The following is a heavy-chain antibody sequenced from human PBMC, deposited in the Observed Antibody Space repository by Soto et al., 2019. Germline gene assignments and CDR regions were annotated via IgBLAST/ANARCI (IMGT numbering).Heavy chain of an antibody. CDR1: GFTLSDSW. J-gene: IGHJ5*02. CDR2: IKPDESEK. V-gene: IGHV3-7*01. D-gene: IGHD4-4*01. CDR3: VRGGSNYAS. Sequence: GGSLRLSCTASGFTLSDSWMTWVRQAPGKGLEWVARIKPDESEKKYADSVKGRFSISRDNAKNSMYLQMDSLRGEDTAVYYCVRGGSNYASWGQGTLVTAPQ.